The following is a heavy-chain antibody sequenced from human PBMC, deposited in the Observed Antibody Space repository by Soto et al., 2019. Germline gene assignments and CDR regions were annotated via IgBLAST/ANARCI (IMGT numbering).Heavy chain of an antibody. J-gene: IGHJ6*02. V-gene: IGHV4-31*03. CDR2: IYYSGST. D-gene: IGHD2-2*01. CDR1: GGSISSGGYY. CDR3: ARSYCSSTSCYYGYGMDV. Sequence: SETLSLTCTVSGGSISSGGYYWSWIRQHPGKGLEWIGYIYYSGSTYYNPSLKSRVTISVDTSKNRFSLKLSSVTAADTAVYYCARSYCSSTSCYYGYGMDVWGQGTTVTVSS.